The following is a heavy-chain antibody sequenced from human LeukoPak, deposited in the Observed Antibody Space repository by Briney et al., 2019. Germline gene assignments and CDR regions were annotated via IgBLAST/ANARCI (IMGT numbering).Heavy chain of an antibody. J-gene: IGHJ4*02. D-gene: IGHD6-19*01. CDR1: GFTFSSYW. V-gene: IGHV3-7*01. Sequence: PGGSLRLSCAASGFTFSSYWMSWVRQAPGKGLEWVANIKQDGSEKYYVDSVKGRFTISRDNAKNSLYLQMNSLRAEDTAVYYCARAVSSGWDETYFDYWGQGTLDTVSS. CDR2: IKQDGSEK. CDR3: ARAVSSGWDETYFDY.